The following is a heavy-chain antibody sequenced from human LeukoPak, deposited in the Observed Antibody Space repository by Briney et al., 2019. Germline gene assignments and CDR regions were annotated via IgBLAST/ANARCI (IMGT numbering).Heavy chain of an antibody. CDR2: ISAYNGNT. D-gene: IGHD1-26*01. Sequence: GASVKVSCKASGFTFITYGFGWVRQAPGQGLEWMGWISAYNGNTNYAQKLQGRVTMTTDTSTSTAYMELSSLRSEDTAVYYCARPVVNSGSYDYWGQGTLVTVSS. V-gene: IGHV1-18*01. CDR1: GFTFITYG. J-gene: IGHJ4*02. CDR3: ARPVVNSGSYDY.